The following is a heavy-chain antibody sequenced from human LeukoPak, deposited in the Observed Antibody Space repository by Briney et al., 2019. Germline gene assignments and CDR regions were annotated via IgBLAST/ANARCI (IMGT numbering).Heavy chain of an antibody. CDR3: ARAAAGKLGYFDY. V-gene: IGHV5-51*01. CDR2: IYPGDPDT. J-gene: IGHJ4*02. Sequence: GESLKISCKGSGYSFTSYWIGWVRQMPGKGLEWMGIIYPGDPDTRYSPSSQGQVTISADKSISTAYLPWSSLKASDTAMYYCARAAAGKLGYFDYWGQGTLVTVSS. CDR1: GYSFTSYW. D-gene: IGHD6-13*01.